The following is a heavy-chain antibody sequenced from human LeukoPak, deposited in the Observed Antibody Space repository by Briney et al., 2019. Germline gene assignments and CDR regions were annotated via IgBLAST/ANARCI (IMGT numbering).Heavy chain of an antibody. D-gene: IGHD2-15*01. J-gene: IGHJ5*02. CDR2: IYHSGST. Sequence: PSGTLSLTCAVSGGSISSSNWWSWVRQPPGKGLEWIGEIYHSGSTNYNPSLKSRVTISVDKSKNQFSLKLSSVTAADTAVYYCARDSPHCSGGSCYPEVRFDPWGQGTLVTVSS. CDR1: GGSISSSNW. CDR3: ARDSPHCSGGSCYPEVRFDP. V-gene: IGHV4-4*02.